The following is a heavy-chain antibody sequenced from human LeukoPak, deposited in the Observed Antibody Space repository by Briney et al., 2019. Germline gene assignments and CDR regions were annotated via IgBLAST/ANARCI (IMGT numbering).Heavy chain of an antibody. CDR2: ISSSSSYI. D-gene: IGHD2-2*01. CDR1: GFTFSSYS. Sequence: GGSLRLSCAASGFTFSSYSMNWVRQAPGKGLEWVSSISSSSSYIYYADSVKGRFTISRDNSKNTLYLQINSLRPEDTAVYYCAKDGRYCSGTNCIRTSYYYFYMDVWGKGTTVTVSS. J-gene: IGHJ6*03. V-gene: IGHV3-21*01. CDR3: AKDGRYCSGTNCIRTSYYYFYMDV.